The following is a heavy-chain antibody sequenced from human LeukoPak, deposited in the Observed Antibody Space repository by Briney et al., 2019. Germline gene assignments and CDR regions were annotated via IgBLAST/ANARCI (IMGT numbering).Heavy chain of an antibody. CDR3: ARGRITMVRVSFDP. CDR2: ISYDGSNK. D-gene: IGHD3-10*01. J-gene: IGHJ5*02. V-gene: IGHV3-30-3*01. Sequence: PGRSLRLSCAASGFTLSSYAMHWVRQAPGKGLEWVAVISYDGSNKYYADSVKGRFTISRDNSKNTLYLQMNSLRAEDTAVYYCARGRITMVRVSFDPWGQGTLVTVSS. CDR1: GFTLSSYA.